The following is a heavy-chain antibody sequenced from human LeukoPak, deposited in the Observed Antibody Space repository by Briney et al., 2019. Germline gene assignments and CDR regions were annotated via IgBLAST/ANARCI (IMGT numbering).Heavy chain of an antibody. Sequence: ASVKVSCKASGYTFTSYGISWVRQAPGPGLEWMGWISAYNGNTNYAQKLQGRVTMTTDTSTSTAYMELRSLRSDDTAVYYCARDYYDSSGYTPFDYWGQGTLVTVSS. D-gene: IGHD3-22*01. J-gene: IGHJ4*02. CDR2: ISAYNGNT. V-gene: IGHV1-18*01. CDR1: GYTFTSYG. CDR3: ARDYYDSSGYTPFDY.